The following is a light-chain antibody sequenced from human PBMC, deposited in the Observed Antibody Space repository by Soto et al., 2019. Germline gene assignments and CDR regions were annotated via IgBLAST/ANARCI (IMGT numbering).Light chain of an antibody. J-gene: IGLJ1*01. CDR2: EVT. Sequence: QSALTQPASVSGSPVQSIAISCTGSSSDIGIYKYVSWYQQHPGKVPKLIIYEVTNRPSGVSNRFSGSKSGNTASLTISGLQAEDEADYYCSSYTTSSTRVFGPGTKVTV. CDR3: SSYTTSSTRV. CDR1: SSDIGIYKY. V-gene: IGLV2-14*01.